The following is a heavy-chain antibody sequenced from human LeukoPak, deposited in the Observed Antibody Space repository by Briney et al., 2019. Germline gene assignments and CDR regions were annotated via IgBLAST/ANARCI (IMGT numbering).Heavy chain of an antibody. D-gene: IGHD2-2*01. J-gene: IGHJ5*02. Sequence: SETLSLTCTVSGGSISSYYWSWIRQPPGKGLEWIGYIYYSGSTNYNPSLKSRVTISVDTSKNQFSLKLSSVTAADTAVYYCARGSDSSSTWFDPWGQGTLVTVSS. CDR3: ARGSDSSSTWFDP. CDR2: IYYSGST. CDR1: GGSISSYY. V-gene: IGHV4-59*01.